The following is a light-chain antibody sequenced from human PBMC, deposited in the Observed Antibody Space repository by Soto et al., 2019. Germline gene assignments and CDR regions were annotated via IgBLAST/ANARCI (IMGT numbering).Light chain of an antibody. Sequence: QSALTQPRSVSGSPGQSVTISCTGTSSDVGGYDYVSWCQQHPDKAPKLLIYDVTRRPSGVPDRFSGSKSGNTASLTISGLQAEDEADYYCCSYAGAYTWMFGGGTQLTVL. CDR3: CSYAGAYTWM. V-gene: IGLV2-11*01. CDR1: SSDVGGYDY. CDR2: DVT. J-gene: IGLJ3*02.